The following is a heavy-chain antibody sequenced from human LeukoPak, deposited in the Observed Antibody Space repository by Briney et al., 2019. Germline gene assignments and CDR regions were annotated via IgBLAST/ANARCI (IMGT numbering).Heavy chain of an antibody. Sequence: GGSLRLSCAASGFTFSSYSMNWVRQAPGKGLEWVSSISSSSSYIYYADSVKGRFTISRDNAKNSLYLQMNSLRAEDTAVYYCARDVRGGHYYFDYWGQGTLVTVSS. D-gene: IGHD3-10*01. V-gene: IGHV3-21*01. CDR3: ARDVRGGHYYFDY. CDR2: ISSSSSYI. J-gene: IGHJ4*02. CDR1: GFTFSSYS.